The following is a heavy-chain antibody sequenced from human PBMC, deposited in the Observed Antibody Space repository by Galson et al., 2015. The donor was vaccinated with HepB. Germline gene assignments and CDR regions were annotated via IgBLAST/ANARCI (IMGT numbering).Heavy chain of an antibody. D-gene: IGHD3-22*01. J-gene: IGHJ3*02. Sequence: QSGAEVKKPGESLKIFCKGFGYSFTNYWIGWVRQMPGKGLELMGIIYPGDSDTRYSPSFQDQDTISADKSINTAYLQWSSLEASDTAMYFCVRQGSSGRKASDMWGQGTMVTISS. CDR3: VRQGSSGRKASDM. CDR1: GYSFTNYW. V-gene: IGHV5-51*01. CDR2: IYPGDSDT.